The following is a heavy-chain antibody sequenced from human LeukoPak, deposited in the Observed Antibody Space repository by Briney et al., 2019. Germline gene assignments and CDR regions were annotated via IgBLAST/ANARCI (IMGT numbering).Heavy chain of an antibody. J-gene: IGHJ4*02. D-gene: IGHD3-16*01. CDR1: GYTFTSYG. V-gene: IGHV1-18*01. CDR3: AREGLGELTLDY. CDR2: ISTYNGDT. Sequence: ASVKVSCKASGYTFTSYGISWVRQAPGQGLEWMGWISTYNGDTNYARKLQGRVTMTTDTSTNTAYMELRSLRSDDTAVYYCAREGLGELTLDYWGQGTLVTVSS.